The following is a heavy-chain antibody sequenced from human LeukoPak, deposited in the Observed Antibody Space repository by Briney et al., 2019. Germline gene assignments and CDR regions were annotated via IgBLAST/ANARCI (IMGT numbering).Heavy chain of an antibody. J-gene: IGHJ4*02. CDR1: GFTFSSYA. D-gene: IGHD3-9*01. V-gene: IGHV3-23*01. CDR3: AKGYFDWLGPDYFDY. CDR2: ISGSGGST. Sequence: PGGSLRLSCAASGFTFSSYAMSWVRQAPGKGLEWVSAISGSGGSTYYADSVKGRFTISRDNSKNTLYLQMNSLRAEDTAVYYCAKGYFDWLGPDYFDYWGQGTLVTVSS.